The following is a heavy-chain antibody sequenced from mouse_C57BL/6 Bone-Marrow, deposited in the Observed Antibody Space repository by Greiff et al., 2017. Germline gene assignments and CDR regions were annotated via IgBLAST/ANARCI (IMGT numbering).Heavy chain of an antibody. CDR1: GYTFTSYW. CDR2: IDPSDSYT. V-gene: IGHV1-59*01. Sequence: QVQLQQPGAELVRPGTSVKLSCKASGYTFTSYWMHWVKQRPGQGLEWIGVIDPSDSYTNYNQKFKGKATLTVDTSSSTAYMQLSSLTSEDSAVYYCARGGWLRDYWGQGTTLTVSS. D-gene: IGHD2-3*01. CDR3: ARGGWLRDY. J-gene: IGHJ2*01.